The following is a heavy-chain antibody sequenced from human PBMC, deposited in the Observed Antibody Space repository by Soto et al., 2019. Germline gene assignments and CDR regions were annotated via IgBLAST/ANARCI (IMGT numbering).Heavy chain of an antibody. Sequence: EVQLLESGGGLVQPGGSLRLSCAASGFTFSSYAMSWVRQAPGKGLEWVSAISGSGGSTYYADSVKGRFTISRDNSKNTLYLLMNSLRAEDTAVYYGAKDSSITVTKENWDYWGQGTLVTVSS. CDR2: ISGSGGST. J-gene: IGHJ4*02. CDR3: AKDSSITVTKENWDY. CDR1: GFTFSSYA. D-gene: IGHD1-1*01. V-gene: IGHV3-23*01.